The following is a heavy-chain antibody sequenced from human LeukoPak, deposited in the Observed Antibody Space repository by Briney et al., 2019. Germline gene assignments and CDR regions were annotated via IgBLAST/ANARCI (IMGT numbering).Heavy chain of an antibody. CDR3: ARDSPMVRGVMMY. J-gene: IGHJ4*02. D-gene: IGHD3-10*01. Sequence: SSGTLSLTCAVSGGSISSSNWWSWVRQPPGKGLEWIGEIYHSGSTNYNLSLKSRVTISVDKSKNQFSLKLSSVTAADTAVYYCARDSPMVRGVMMYWGQGTLVTVSS. V-gene: IGHV4-4*02. CDR1: GGSISSSNW. CDR2: IYHSGST.